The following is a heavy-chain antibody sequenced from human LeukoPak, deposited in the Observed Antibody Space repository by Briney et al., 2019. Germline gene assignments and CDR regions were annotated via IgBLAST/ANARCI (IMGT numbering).Heavy chain of an antibody. CDR1: GSTFSSYA. CDR3: ARVGPDKARDY. Sequence: GSSVKVSCKASGSTFSSYAISWVRQAPGQGLEWMGGIIPIFGTANYAQKFQGRVTITADESTSTAYMELSSLRSEDTAVYYCARVGPDKARDYWGQGTLVTVSS. V-gene: IGHV1-69*01. D-gene: IGHD1-14*01. CDR2: IIPIFGTA. J-gene: IGHJ4*02.